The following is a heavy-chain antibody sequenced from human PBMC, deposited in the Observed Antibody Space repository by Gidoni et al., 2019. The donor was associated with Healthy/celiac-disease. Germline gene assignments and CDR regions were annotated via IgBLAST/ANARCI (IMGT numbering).Heavy chain of an antibody. J-gene: IGHJ6*03. V-gene: IGHV3-15*01. CDR3: TTDPAPSSGYYYYYYMDG. CDR1: GFTFSNAW. D-gene: IGHD3-3*01. Sequence: GFTFSNAWMSWVRQAPGKGLEWVGSIKSKTDGGTTDYAAPVKGRFTISRDDSKNTLYLQMNSLKTEDTAVYYCTTDPAPSSGYYYYYYMDGWGKGTTVTVSS. CDR2: IKSKTDGGTT.